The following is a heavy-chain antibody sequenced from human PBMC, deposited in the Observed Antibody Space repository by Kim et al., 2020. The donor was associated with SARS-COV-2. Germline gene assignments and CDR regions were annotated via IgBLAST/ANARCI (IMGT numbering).Heavy chain of an antibody. V-gene: IGHV4-34*01. J-gene: IGHJ4*02. CDR1: GGSFSGYY. Sequence: SETLSLTCAVYGGSFSGYYWSWIRQPPGKGLEWIGEINHSGSTNYNPSLKSRVTISVDTSKNQFSLKLSSVTAADTAVYYCARGRGGVVRGVMFDYWGQG. CDR2: INHSGST. CDR3: ARGRGGVVRGVMFDY. D-gene: IGHD3-10*01.